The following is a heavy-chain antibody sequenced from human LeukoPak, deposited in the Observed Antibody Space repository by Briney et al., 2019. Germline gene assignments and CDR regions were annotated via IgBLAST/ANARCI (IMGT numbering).Heavy chain of an antibody. CDR1: GYTFTGYY. CDR3: AMRGSGSYNFDY. D-gene: IGHD1-26*01. J-gene: IGHJ4*02. Sequence: ASVEVSCKASGYTFTGYYMHWVRQAPGQGLEWMGWINPNSGGTNYAQKFQGRVTMTRDTSISTAYMEMSGLIYDDTAVYYCAMRGSGSYNFDYWGQGTLVTVSS. V-gene: IGHV1-2*02. CDR2: INPNSGGT.